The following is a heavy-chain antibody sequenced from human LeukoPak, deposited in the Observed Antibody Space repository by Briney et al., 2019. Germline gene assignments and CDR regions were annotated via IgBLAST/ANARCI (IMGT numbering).Heavy chain of an antibody. Sequence: SVKVSCKASGGTFSSYANSWVRQAPGQGLEWMGGIIPIFGTANYAQKFQGRVTITTDESTSTAYMELSSLRSEDTAVYYCATRGGYSSGSVLDGAFDIWGQGTMVTVSS. CDR1: GGTFSSYA. V-gene: IGHV1-69*05. J-gene: IGHJ3*02. D-gene: IGHD6-19*01. CDR3: ATRGGYSSGSVLDGAFDI. CDR2: IIPIFGTA.